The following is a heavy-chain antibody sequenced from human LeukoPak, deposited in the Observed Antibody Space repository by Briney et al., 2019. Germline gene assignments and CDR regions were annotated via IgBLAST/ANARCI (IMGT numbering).Heavy chain of an antibody. D-gene: IGHD2-15*01. J-gene: IGHJ3*02. CDR3: ARDGSTGYCSGGSCSDAFDI. CDR2: IRYDGSNK. CDR1: GFTFSSYG. Sequence: PGGSLRLTCAASGFTFSSYGMHWVRQAPGKGLEWVAFIRYDGSNKYYADSVKGRFTISRDNSKNTLYLQMNSLRAEDTAVYYCARDGSTGYCSGGSCSDAFDIWGQGTMVTVSS. V-gene: IGHV3-30*02.